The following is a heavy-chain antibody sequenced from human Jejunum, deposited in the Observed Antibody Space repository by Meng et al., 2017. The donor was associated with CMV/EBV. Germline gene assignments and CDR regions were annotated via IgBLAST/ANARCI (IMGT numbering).Heavy chain of an antibody. J-gene: IGHJ4*02. CDR3: ARDPNWNDRYYFDY. CDR2: IYHGGST. D-gene: IGHD1-1*01. Sequence: GYSISSGYYWGWIRQAPGKGLEWIGSIYHGGSTYSNPSLKSRVTMSVDTSKNQFSLKLRSVTAADTAMYYCARDPNWNDRYYFDYWGQGARVTVSS. CDR1: GYSISSGYY. V-gene: IGHV4-38-2*02.